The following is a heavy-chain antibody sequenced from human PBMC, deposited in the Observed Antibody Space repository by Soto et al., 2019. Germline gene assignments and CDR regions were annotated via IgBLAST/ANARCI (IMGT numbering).Heavy chain of an antibody. Sequence: GESLKISCKGSGYSFSSKWIGWVRQMPGKGLEWMGIIYPGDSDTRYSPSFQGQVTISADKSISTAYLQWSSLKASDTAMYYCARHDISISRRYYHGLEVWGQGPPVT. V-gene: IGHV5-51*01. CDR1: GYSFSSKW. J-gene: IGHJ6*02. CDR3: ARHDISISRRYYHGLEV. D-gene: IGHD3-3*02. CDR2: IYPGDSDT.